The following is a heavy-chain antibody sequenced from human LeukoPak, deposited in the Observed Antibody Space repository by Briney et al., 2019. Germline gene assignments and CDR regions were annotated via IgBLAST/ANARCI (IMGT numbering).Heavy chain of an antibody. CDR3: ARSASSTSRSAFDI. J-gene: IGHJ3*02. CDR1: GGSISSYY. Sequence: PSETLSLTCTVSGGSISSYYWSWIRQPPGKGLEWIGYIYYSGSTNYNPSLKSRVTISVDMSKNQFSLTLNSVTAADTAVYYCARSASSTSRSAFDIWGQGTRVTASS. CDR2: IYYSGST. V-gene: IGHV4-59*01.